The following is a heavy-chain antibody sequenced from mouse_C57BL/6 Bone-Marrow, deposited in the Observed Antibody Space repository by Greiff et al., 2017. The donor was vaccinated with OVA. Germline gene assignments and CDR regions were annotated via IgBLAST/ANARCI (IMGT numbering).Heavy chain of an antibody. V-gene: IGHV2-2*01. CDR1: GFSLTSYG. D-gene: IGHD2-3*01. Sequence: VQLQQSGPGLVQPSQSLSITCTVSGFSLTSYGVHWVRPSPGKGLEWLGVIWSGGSTDYNAAFISRLSISKDNSKSQVFFKMNSLQADDTAIYYCARNGWFLFDYWGQGTTLTVSS. CDR3: ARNGWFLFDY. CDR2: IWSGGST. J-gene: IGHJ2*01.